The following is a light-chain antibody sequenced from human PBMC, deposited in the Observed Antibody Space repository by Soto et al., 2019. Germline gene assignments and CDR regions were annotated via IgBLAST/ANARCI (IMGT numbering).Light chain of an antibody. CDR3: QQYSKWPIT. Sequence: EVVLTQSPAALSLSPRGRATLSFRASQSLTSYVAWYQQNPGQAPRLLIYDASNRATGIPARFSGSGSGTEFSLTISSLQSEDFAVYYCQQYSKWPITFGQGTRLEIK. CDR2: DAS. V-gene: IGKV3-11*01. CDR1: QSLTSY. J-gene: IGKJ5*01.